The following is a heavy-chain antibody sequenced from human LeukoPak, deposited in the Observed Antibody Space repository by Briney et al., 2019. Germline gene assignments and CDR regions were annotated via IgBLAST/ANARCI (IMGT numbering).Heavy chain of an antibody. Sequence: DPGPTLVNPTQTLTLTFTYSGCATTSDRAGVGWIRQPPGKALERLPRIYGNGDERYSPSLRGRLTTTKAASKSQVVLTMTNMDSVDTATYFCAHRHLIGYTYDFWGEGTLVAVSS. V-gene: IGHV2-5*01. CDR1: GCATTSDRAG. D-gene: IGHD1-1*01. J-gene: IGHJ4*02. CDR3: AHRHLIGYTYDF. CDR2: IYGNGDE.